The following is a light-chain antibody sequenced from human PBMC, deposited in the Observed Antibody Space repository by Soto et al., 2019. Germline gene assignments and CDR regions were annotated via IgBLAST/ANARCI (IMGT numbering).Light chain of an antibody. CDR1: QSVSSR. V-gene: IGKV3-20*01. CDR3: QKDNSALGT. CDR2: GAS. Sequence: IVLRKSPGTLSLTPSEVAAPACRASQSVSSRLAWYQQKPGQAPRLLISGASSRATGIPDRFSGSGSGTDFTLTISSLQPEDVATYYCQKDNSALGTFGQGTKVDIK. J-gene: IGKJ1*01.